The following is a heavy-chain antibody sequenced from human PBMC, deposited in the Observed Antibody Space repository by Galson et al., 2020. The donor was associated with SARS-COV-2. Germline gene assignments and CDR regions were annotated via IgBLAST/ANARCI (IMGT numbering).Heavy chain of an antibody. CDR3: ARGPDFYHDSSTYYLDY. Sequence: ESLKISCAASAFTFSTYGMNWVRQAPGKGLEWVSFISSSSSYIYYADSVKGRFTISRDNAKNSLYLQMNSLRAEDTAVYYCARGPDFYHDSSTYYLDYWGQGTLVTVSS. CDR2: ISSSSSYI. CDR1: AFTFSTYG. J-gene: IGHJ4*02. D-gene: IGHD3-22*01. V-gene: IGHV3-21*01.